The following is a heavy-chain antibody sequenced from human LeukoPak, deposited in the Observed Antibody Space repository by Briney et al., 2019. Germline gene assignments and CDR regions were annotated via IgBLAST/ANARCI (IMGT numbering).Heavy chain of an antibody. Sequence: SGTLSLTCAVSGGSISSSNWWSWVRQPPGKGLEWIGYIYYSGSTYYNPSLKSRVTISVDTSKNQFSLKLSSVTAADTAVYYCARAMGKYYFDYWGQGTLVTVSS. V-gene: IGHV4-4*02. J-gene: IGHJ4*02. D-gene: IGHD5-18*01. CDR1: GGSISSSNW. CDR2: IYYSGST. CDR3: ARAMGKYYFDY.